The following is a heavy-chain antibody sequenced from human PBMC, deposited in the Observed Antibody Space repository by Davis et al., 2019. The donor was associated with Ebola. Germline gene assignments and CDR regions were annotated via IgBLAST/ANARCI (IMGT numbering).Heavy chain of an antibody. CDR2: INRDESGT. CDR1: GFTFSSYW. J-gene: IGHJ3*02. Sequence: GESLKISCAASGFTFSSYWMHWVRQAPGKGLVWVSRINRDESGTTYADSVKGRFTISRDNAKNSLFLQMNGLRADDTALYYCARPQLLPRPGAFDIWGQGTLVTVSS. D-gene: IGHD2-21*01. CDR3: ARPQLLPRPGAFDI. V-gene: IGHV3-74*01.